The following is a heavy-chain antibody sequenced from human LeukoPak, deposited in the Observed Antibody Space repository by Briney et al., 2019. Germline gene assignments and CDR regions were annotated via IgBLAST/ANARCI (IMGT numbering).Heavy chain of an antibody. CDR1: GFTFDDYG. J-gene: IGHJ4*02. Sequence: GGSLRLSCAASGFTFDDYGMNWVRQAPGKGLEWVSGINWNGDSTGYEDSVKGRFTISRDNAKKSLYLQMNSLRAEDTALYYCARARGHDSSGSHFDYWGQGTLVTVSS. V-gene: IGHV3-20*04. CDR2: INWNGDST. D-gene: IGHD3-22*01. CDR3: ARARGHDSSGSHFDY.